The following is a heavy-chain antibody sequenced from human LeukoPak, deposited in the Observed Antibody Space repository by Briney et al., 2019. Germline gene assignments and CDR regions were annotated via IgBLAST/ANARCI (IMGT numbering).Heavy chain of an antibody. CDR2: INPYSGAA. CDR1: GYTFTDYY. Sequence: ASVKVSCKASGYTFTDYYISWVRQTPGQGLEWMGWINPYSGAANYTQKFQGRVTMTRDTSISTASMELSRLRSDDTAIYYCARDVYSSGWTEPLDVWGQGTMVTVS. J-gene: IGHJ3*01. V-gene: IGHV1-2*02. D-gene: IGHD6-19*01. CDR3: ARDVYSSGWTEPLDV.